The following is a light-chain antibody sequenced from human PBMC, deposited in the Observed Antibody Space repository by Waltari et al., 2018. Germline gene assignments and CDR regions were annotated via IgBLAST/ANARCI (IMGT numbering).Light chain of an antibody. CDR3: AAWDDSLNGYV. J-gene: IGLJ1*01. CDR2: YDD. V-gene: IGLV1-36*01. CDR1: SSNIRTNA. Sequence: QSVLTQPPSVSEAPRQRVTISCSGSSSNIRTNAVNWYQQLPGKAPKLLIYYDDLVPSGVSDRFSGSKSGTSASLAISGLQSEDEADYYCAAWDDSLNGYVFGTGTKVTVL.